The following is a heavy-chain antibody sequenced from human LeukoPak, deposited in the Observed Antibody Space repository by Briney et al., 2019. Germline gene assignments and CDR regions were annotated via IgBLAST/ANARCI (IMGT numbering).Heavy chain of an antibody. J-gene: IGHJ4*02. CDR2: ISSSGSTI. CDR1: GFTFSDYY. V-gene: IGHV3-11*04. D-gene: IGHD4-23*01. CDR3: AREVATTVVTLNYFDY. Sequence: GGSLRLSCAASGFTFSDYYMSWIRQAPGKGLEWVSYISSSGSTIYYADSVKGRFTISRDNAKNSLYLQMNSLRAEDTSVYYCAREVATTVVTLNYFDYWGQGTLVTVSS.